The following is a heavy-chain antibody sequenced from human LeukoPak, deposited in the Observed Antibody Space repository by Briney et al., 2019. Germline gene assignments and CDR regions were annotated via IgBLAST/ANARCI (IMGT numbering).Heavy chain of an antibody. CDR1: GGTFSSYA. Sequence: ASVEVSCKASGGTFSSYAISWVRQAPGQGLEWMGGIIPIFGTANYAQKFQGRVTITTDESTSTAYMELSSLRSEDTAVYYCARGKYSSGWYQWLSYWGQGTLVTVSS. D-gene: IGHD6-19*01. V-gene: IGHV1-69*05. CDR3: ARGKYSSGWYQWLSY. J-gene: IGHJ4*02. CDR2: IIPIFGTA.